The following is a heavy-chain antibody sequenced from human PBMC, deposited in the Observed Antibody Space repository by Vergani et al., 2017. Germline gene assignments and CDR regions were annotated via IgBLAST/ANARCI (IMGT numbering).Heavy chain of an antibody. J-gene: IGHJ4*02. D-gene: IGHD6-19*01. CDR3: ARIAVAGNGY. Sequence: QVQLVQSGAEVEKPGASVKVSCKASGYTFTSYAMHWVRQAPGQRLEWMGWINTGNGNTKYSQKFQGRVTITRDTSASTAYMGLSSLRAEDTAVYYCARIAVAGNGYWGQGTLVTVSS. CDR2: INTGNGNT. CDR1: GYTFTSYA. V-gene: IGHV1-3*04.